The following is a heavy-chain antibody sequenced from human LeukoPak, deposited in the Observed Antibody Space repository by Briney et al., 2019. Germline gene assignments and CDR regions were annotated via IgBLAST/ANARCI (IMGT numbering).Heavy chain of an antibody. CDR3: AELGITMIGGV. J-gene: IGHJ6*04. V-gene: IGHV3-48*04. D-gene: IGHD3-10*02. CDR1: GFTFSSYG. Sequence: PGGSLRLSCAASGFTFSSYGMSWVSQAPGKGLEWVSYISSSGSTIYYADSVKGRFTISRDNAKNSLYLQMNSLRAEDTAVYYCAELGITMIGGVWGKGTTVTISS. CDR2: ISSSGSTI.